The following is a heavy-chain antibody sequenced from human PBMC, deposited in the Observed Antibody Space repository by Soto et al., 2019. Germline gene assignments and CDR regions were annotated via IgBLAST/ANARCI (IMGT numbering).Heavy chain of an antibody. D-gene: IGHD3-9*01. V-gene: IGHV4-59*08. CDR1: GGSISSYY. CDR3: ARGSEDYDILTGYLA. CDR2: IYYSGST. J-gene: IGHJ5*02. Sequence: PSETLSLTCTVSGGSISSYYWSWIRQPPGKGLEWIGYIYYSGSTNYNPSLKSRVTISVDTSKNQFSLKLSSVTAADTAVYYCARGSEDYDILTGYLAWGQGTLVTVSS.